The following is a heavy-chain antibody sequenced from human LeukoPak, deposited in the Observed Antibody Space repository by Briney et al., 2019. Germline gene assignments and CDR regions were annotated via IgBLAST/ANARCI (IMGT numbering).Heavy chain of an antibody. D-gene: IGHD1-26*01. J-gene: IGHJ4*02. CDR2: VSAYADNT. Sequence: GASVKVSCKTSGYNFFNYGVTWVRQAPGQGLEWMGWVSAYADNTNYVQKFQGRVSMTTDTSTNTAYMELRNLRPDDTAVYYCARDCMGCHGFDFWGQGTLVTVSS. CDR3: ARDCMGCHGFDF. CDR1: GYNFFNYG. V-gene: IGHV1-18*01.